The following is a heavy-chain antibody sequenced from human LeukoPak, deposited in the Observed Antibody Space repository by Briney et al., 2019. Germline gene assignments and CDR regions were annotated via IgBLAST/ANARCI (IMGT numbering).Heavy chain of an antibody. CDR2: ISAYNGNT. J-gene: IGHJ4*02. V-gene: IGHV1-18*01. Sequence: ASVKVSCKASGYTFTSYGISWVRQAPGQGLEWMGWISAYNGNTNYAQKLQGRVTMTTDTSTSTAYMELRSLRSDDTVVYYCARDGGGYSKLNYRFDYWDQGTLVTVSS. D-gene: IGHD2-21*01. CDR1: GYTFTSYG. CDR3: ARDGGGYSKLNYRFDY.